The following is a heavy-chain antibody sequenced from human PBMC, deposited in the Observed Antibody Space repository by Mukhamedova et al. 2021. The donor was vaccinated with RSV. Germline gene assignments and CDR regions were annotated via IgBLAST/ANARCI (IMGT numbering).Heavy chain of an antibody. Sequence: GSTNYNPSLKSRVTISVDTSKNQFSLKLSSVTAADTAVYYCARAFRDCSSTSCYGFYYYYTDVWGQGTTVTVSS. J-gene: IGHJ6*03. CDR2: GST. V-gene: IGHV4-59*01. CDR3: ARAFRDCSSTSCYGFYYYYTDV. D-gene: IGHD2-2*01.